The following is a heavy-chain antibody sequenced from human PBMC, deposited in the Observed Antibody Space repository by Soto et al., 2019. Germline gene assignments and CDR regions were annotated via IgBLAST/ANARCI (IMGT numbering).Heavy chain of an antibody. Sequence: SETLSLTCTVSGGSISSSSYYWGWIRQPPGKGLEWIGSIYYSGSTYYNPSLKSRVTISVDTSKNQFSLKLSSVTAADTAVYYCAREGQTVTIFGVVTYGPDYWGQGTLVTVSS. J-gene: IGHJ4*02. CDR3: AREGQTVTIFGVVTYGPDY. D-gene: IGHD3-3*01. CDR2: IYYSGST. V-gene: IGHV4-39*02. CDR1: GGSISSSSYY.